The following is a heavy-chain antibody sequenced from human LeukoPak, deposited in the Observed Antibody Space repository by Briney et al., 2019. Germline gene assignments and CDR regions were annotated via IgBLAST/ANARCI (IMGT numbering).Heavy chain of an antibody. V-gene: IGHV3-74*01. J-gene: IGHJ6*02. D-gene: IGHD3-10*01. Sequence: PGGSLRLSCAASEFTFSNHWMHWVRQAPGKGLMWVSHINSDESSTTYADSVKGRFTISRDKARHTLYLQMNSLRAEDTAVYYCARGFRSAVAVWGQGTTVIVSS. CDR3: ARGFRSAVAV. CDR2: INSDESST. CDR1: EFTFSNHW.